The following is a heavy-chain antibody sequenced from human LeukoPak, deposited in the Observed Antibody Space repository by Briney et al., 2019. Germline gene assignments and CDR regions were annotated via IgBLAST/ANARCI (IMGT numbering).Heavy chain of an antibody. D-gene: IGHD7-27*01. Sequence: GRSLRLSCAASGFTFSSYGMHWVRQAPGKGLEWVAVIWYDGSNKYYADSVKGRFTISRDNSKNTLYLQMNSLRAEDTAVYYCAREDDSWGPNNLDLWGQGTMVTVSS. CDR2: IWYDGSNK. J-gene: IGHJ3*01. V-gene: IGHV3-33*01. CDR1: GFTFSSYG. CDR3: AREDDSWGPNNLDL.